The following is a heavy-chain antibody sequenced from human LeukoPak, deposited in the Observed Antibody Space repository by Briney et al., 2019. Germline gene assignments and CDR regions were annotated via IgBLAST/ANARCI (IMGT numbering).Heavy chain of an antibody. Sequence: SETLSLTCTVSGGSISSYYWSWIRQPPGKGLKWIGYIYYSGSTNYNPSLKSRVTISVDTSKNQFSLKLSSVTAADTAVYYCARGSSGWHAAVDYWGQGTLVTVSS. CDR1: GGSISSYY. V-gene: IGHV4-59*01. CDR3: ARGSSGWHAAVDY. D-gene: IGHD6-19*01. J-gene: IGHJ4*02. CDR2: IYYSGST.